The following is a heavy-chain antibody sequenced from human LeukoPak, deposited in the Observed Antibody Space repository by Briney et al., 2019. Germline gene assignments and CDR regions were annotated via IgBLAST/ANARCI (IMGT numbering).Heavy chain of an antibody. J-gene: IGHJ4*02. D-gene: IGHD3-10*01. CDR2: IYYSGST. V-gene: IGHV4-39*02. Sequence: SETLSLTCTVSGGSISSSSYYWGWIRQPPGKGLEWIGSIYYSGSTYYNPSLKSRVTISVDTSKNQFPLKLSSVTAADTAVYYCARETTTGSGSYYNEDWGQGTLVTVSS. CDR3: ARETTTGSGSYYNED. CDR1: GGSISSSSYY.